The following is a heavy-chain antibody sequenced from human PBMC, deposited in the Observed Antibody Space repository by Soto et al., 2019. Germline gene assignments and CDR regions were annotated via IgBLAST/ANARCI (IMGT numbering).Heavy chain of an antibody. D-gene: IGHD1-7*01. CDR1: GFTFDDYA. V-gene: IGHV3-9*01. Sequence: LRLSCAASGFTFDDYAMHWVRQAPGKGLEWVSGISWNSGSIGYADSVKGRFTISRDNAKNSLYLQMNSLRAEDTALYYCAKVGELPYWGQGTLVTVSS. J-gene: IGHJ4*02. CDR2: ISWNSGSI. CDR3: AKVGELPY.